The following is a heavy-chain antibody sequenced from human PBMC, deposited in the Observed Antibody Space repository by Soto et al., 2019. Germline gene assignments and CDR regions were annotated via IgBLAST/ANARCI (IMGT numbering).Heavy chain of an antibody. J-gene: IGHJ5*02. V-gene: IGHV1-46*01. CDR3: AIGIPSIGYSSSWLRGWFDP. CDR1: GYTLTSYY. D-gene: IGHD6-13*01. Sequence: GVXVKVSCTASGYTLTSYYMHLVGQAPVQGLEWMGIINPSGGSTSYAQKFQGRVTMTRDTSTSTVYMELSSLRSEGTAVYYCAIGIPSIGYSSSWLRGWFDPWGQGTLVTVSS. CDR2: INPSGGST.